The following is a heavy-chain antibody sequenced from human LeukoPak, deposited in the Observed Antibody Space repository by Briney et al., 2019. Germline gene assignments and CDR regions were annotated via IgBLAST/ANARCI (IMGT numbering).Heavy chain of an antibody. CDR3: ARGYTLGI. CDR2: INHSGST. J-gene: IGHJ3*02. Sequence: PSETLSLTCAVYGGSFSGYYWSWIRQPPGKGLEWIGEINHSGSTNYNPSLKSRVTISVDTSKNQFSLKLSSVTAVDTAVYYCARGYTLGIWGQGTMVTVSS. CDR1: GGSFSGYY. V-gene: IGHV4-34*01. D-gene: IGHD2-2*02.